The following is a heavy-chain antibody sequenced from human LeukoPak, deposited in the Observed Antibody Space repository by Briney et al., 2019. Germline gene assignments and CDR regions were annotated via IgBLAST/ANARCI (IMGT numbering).Heavy chain of an antibody. J-gene: IGHJ3*02. CDR1: AGSISNYH. Sequence: SETLSLTCTVAAGSISNYHWSWIRQPPGKGLEWIGCIFYSGSTYYNPSLKSRVTISVDTSKNQFSLKLSSVTAADTAVYYCAGRLWRRDGYNLSAFDIWGQGTMVTVSS. CDR3: AGRLWRRDGYNLSAFDI. V-gene: IGHV4-59*01. CDR2: IFYSGST. D-gene: IGHD5-24*01.